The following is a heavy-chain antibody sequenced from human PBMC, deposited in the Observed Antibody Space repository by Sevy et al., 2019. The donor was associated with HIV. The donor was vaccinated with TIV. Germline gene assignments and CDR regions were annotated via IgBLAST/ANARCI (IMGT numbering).Heavy chain of an antibody. V-gene: IGHV3-7*01. CDR1: GFTFSSYW. Sequence: GGSLRLSCAASGFTFSSYWMSWVRQAPGKGLEWVANIKQDGSEKYYVDSVKSRFTISRDNTKNSLYLQMNSLRAEDTAVYYCATDSGYDYGFDVWGQGTMVTVSS. CDR3: ATDSGYDYGFDV. J-gene: IGHJ3*01. CDR2: IKQDGSEK. D-gene: IGHD5-12*01.